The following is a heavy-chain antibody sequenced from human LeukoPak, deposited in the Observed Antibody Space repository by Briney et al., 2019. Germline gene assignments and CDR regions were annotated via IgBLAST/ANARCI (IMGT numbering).Heavy chain of an antibody. Sequence: PSETLCLTCAVYSASFSGYYWNWIRQPPGKGLEWIGEINHSGSTNYNPSLKSRVTISEDTSKNQFSLKLSSVTAADTAVYYCARGRALFVWGQGTLVTVSS. V-gene: IGHV4-34*01. CDR3: ARGRALFV. D-gene: IGHD2-21*01. J-gene: IGHJ4*02. CDR2: INHSGST. CDR1: SASFSGYY.